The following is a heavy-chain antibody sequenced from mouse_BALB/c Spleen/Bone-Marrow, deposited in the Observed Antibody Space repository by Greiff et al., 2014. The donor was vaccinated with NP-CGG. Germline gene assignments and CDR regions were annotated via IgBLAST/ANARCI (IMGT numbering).Heavy chain of an antibody. D-gene: IGHD1-1*01. J-gene: IGHJ4*01. V-gene: IGHV2-9*02. CDR2: IWAGGST. CDR1: GFSLTSYG. CDR3: AKDYYCEGAMDY. Sequence: VKLMESGPGLVAPSQSLSITCTVSGFSLTSYGVHWVRQPPGKVLEWLGVIWAGGSTNYNSALMSRLSIRKDNSKSQVFLKMNSLQTDDTAMYYCAKDYYCEGAMDYWGQGTSVTVSS.